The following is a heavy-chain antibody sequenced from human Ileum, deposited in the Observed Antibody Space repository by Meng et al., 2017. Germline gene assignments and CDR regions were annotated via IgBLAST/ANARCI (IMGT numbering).Heavy chain of an antibody. CDR3: ATGGALHSTGYYPEYFRH. Sequence: HLQVPGRRLGRLLEDLPRTVTVPEGSISSNYWAWTRPPAGRGLEWIGRFHNTENIDYTPSLRSRVTMSIDTSKNQFFLRLTSVTAAETAIYSCATGGALHSTGYYPEYFRHWGQATLVTVSS. V-gene: IGHV4-4*07. J-gene: IGHJ1*01. D-gene: IGHD3-9*01. CDR1: EGSISSNY. CDR2: FHNTENI.